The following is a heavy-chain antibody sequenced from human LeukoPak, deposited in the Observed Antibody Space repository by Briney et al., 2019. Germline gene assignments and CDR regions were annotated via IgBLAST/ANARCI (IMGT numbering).Heavy chain of an antibody. J-gene: IGHJ4*02. Sequence: SETLSLTCTVSGYSISSGYYCGWIRQPPGKGLEWIGSIYHSGSTYYNPSLKSRVTISVDTSKNQFSLKLSSVTAADTAVYYCARRRGYYYRYFDYWGQGTLVTVSS. CDR1: GYSISSGYY. V-gene: IGHV4-38-2*02. CDR3: ARRRGYYYRYFDY. CDR2: IYHSGST. D-gene: IGHD3-22*01.